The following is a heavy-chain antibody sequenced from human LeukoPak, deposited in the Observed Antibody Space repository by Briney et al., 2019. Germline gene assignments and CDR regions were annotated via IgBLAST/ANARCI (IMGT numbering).Heavy chain of an antibody. CDR3: TTDYEDGYNSESDY. D-gene: IGHD5-24*01. CDR2: IKSKTDGGTT. Sequence: GGSLRLSCAASGFTFSNAWMSWVRQAPGKGLEWVGRIKSKTDGGTTDYAAPVKGRFTISRDDSKNTLYLQMNSLKTEDTAVYYCTTDYEDGYNSESDYWGQGTLVTVSS. V-gene: IGHV3-15*01. CDR1: GFTFSNAW. J-gene: IGHJ4*02.